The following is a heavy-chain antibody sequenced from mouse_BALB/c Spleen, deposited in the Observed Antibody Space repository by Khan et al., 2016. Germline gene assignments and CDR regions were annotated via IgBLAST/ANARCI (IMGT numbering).Heavy chain of an antibody. V-gene: IGHV5-4*02. Sequence: EVELVESGGGLVRPGGSLKLSCAASGFTFSDYYMYWIRQTPEKRLEWVATISDGGNYPYYPDSVKGRFTISTDNAKNNLYLQMSSLKSEDTDMYYCARTYGNYGYFDVWGAGTTVTVSS. CDR2: ISDGGNYP. J-gene: IGHJ1*01. D-gene: IGHD2-1*01. CDR1: GFTFSDYY. CDR3: ARTYGNYGYFDV.